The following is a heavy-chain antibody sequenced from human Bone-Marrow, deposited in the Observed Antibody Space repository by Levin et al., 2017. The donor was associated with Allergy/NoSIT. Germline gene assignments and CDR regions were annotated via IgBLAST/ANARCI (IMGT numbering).Heavy chain of an antibody. CDR1: GFTVSSNY. CDR2: IYSGGST. J-gene: IGHJ6*02. CDR3: ARGGIFGVVITYGMDV. V-gene: IGHV3-53*01. Sequence: ETLSLTCAASGFTVSSNYMSWVRQAPGKGLEWVSVIYSGGSTYYADSVKGRFTISRDNSKNTLYLQMNSLRAEDTAVYYCARGGIFGVVITYGMDVWGQGTTVTVSS. D-gene: IGHD3-3*01.